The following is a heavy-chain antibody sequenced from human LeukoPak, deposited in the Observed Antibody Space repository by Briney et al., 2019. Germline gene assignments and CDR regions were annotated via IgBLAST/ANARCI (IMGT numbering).Heavy chain of an antibody. V-gene: IGHV3-21*01. CDR2: ISSSSSYI. D-gene: IGHD5-18*01. CDR1: GFTFSSYS. Sequence: PGGSLRLSCAASGFTFSSYSMNWVRQAPGKGLEWVSSISSSSSYIYYADSVKGRFTISRDNAKNSLYLQMNSLRAEDTAVYYCAREGQLWLRWDYCGQGTLVTVSS. J-gene: IGHJ4*02. CDR3: AREGQLWLRWDY.